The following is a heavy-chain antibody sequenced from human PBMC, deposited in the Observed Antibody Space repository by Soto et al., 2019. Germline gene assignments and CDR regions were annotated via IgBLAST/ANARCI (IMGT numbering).Heavy chain of an antibody. CDR1: GYTFTSYG. D-gene: IGHD3-22*01. CDR3: ARDNYDSSGYYYGDY. CDR2: ISAYNGNT. V-gene: IGHV1-18*01. J-gene: IGHJ4*02. Sequence: ASVKVSCKASGYTFTSYGISWVRQAPGQRLEWMGWISAYNGNTKYSQKFQGRVTITRDTSASTAYMELSSLRSEDTAVYYCARDNYDSSGYYYGDYWGQGTLVTVSS.